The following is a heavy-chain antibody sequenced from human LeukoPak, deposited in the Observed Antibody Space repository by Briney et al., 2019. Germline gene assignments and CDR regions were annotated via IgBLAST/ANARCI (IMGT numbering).Heavy chain of an antibody. Sequence: SVKVSYKASGYTFTSYDINWVRQATGQGLEWMGWMNPNSCNTAYAQTFQGRVTMTRNTSISTAYMELSSLRSEDTAVYYCARARRITGTITFYYMDVWGKGTTVTVSS. CDR3: ARARRITGTITFYYMDV. J-gene: IGHJ6*03. D-gene: IGHD1-7*01. CDR2: MNPNSCNT. V-gene: IGHV1-8*01. CDR1: GYTFTSYD.